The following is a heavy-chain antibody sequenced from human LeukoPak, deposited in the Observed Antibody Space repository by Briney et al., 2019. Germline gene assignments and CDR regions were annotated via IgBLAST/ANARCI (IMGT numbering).Heavy chain of an antibody. CDR3: AREPYCDSTSCYNPFDY. V-gene: IGHV3-21*01. D-gene: IGHD2-2*02. Sequence: GGSLRLSCAASGVTFSGYSMNWVRQAPGKGLEWVSAITATSLHIYYADSVKGRFTISRDNAKNSLYLQMNSLRAEDTAVYYCAREPYCDSTSCYNPFDYWGQGTLVTVSS. CDR2: ITATSLHI. CDR1: GVTFSGYS. J-gene: IGHJ4*02.